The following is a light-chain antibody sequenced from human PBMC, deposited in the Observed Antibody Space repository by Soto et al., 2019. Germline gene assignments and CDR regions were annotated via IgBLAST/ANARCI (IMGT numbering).Light chain of an antibody. CDR1: SSNIGSNT. CDR2: SYN. J-gene: IGLJ3*02. CDR3: AAWDDSLNGHWV. Sequence: QSALTQPPSASGTPGQRVTISCSGSSSNIGSNTVNWYQQLPGTAPKLLIYSYNQRPSGVPDRFSGSKSGTSASLAISGLQSEDEADYYCAAWDDSLNGHWVFGGGTKLTVL. V-gene: IGLV1-44*01.